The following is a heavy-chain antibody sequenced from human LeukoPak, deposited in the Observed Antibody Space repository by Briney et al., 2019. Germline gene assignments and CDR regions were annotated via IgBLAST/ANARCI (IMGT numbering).Heavy chain of an antibody. CDR2: ITSTSSYI. D-gene: IGHD3-10*01. Sequence: GGSLRLSCAASGFTFSTFGMNWVRQAPGKGLECVSSITSTSSYIYYADSVKGRFTISRDDARNSLYLQMNSLRAEDTAVYYCARAVSTYGLDSWGQGTLVTVSS. CDR3: ARAVSTYGLDS. J-gene: IGHJ4*02. CDR1: GFTFSTFG. V-gene: IGHV3-21*01.